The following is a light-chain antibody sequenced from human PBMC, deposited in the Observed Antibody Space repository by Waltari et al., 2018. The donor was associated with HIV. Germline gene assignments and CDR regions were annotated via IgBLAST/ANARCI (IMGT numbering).Light chain of an antibody. Sequence: NLMLTQPHSVSESPGTTVTIPSTRTGGSITSNYIHTSQRRPGGSPTTVIYEDEQRPSGVSGRFSGSIDSSSNSASLTISGLKPEDGADYYCQSSDRNNQVFGGGTKLTVL. CDR2: EDE. J-gene: IGLJ3*02. V-gene: IGLV6-57*01. CDR1: GGSITSNY. CDR3: QSSDRNNQV.